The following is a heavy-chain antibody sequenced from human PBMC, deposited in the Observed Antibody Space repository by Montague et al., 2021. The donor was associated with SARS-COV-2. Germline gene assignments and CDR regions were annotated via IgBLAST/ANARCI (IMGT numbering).Heavy chain of an antibody. Sequence: SETLSLTCTVAGGSISSGSYYWGWIRQPPGKGREWIGNIHSSGSTNYKRRVTISVDTSKNQFSLKVTSVTAADTAVYYCARRLGGSGWLDYWGQGTLVTVSS. CDR3: ARRLGGSGWLDY. D-gene: IGHD6-25*01. CDR2: IHSSGST. J-gene: IGHJ4*02. CDR1: GGSISSGSYY. V-gene: IGHV4-39*01.